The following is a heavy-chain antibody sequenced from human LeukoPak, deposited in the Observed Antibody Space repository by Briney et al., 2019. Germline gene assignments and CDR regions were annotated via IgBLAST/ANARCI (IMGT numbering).Heavy chain of an antibody. J-gene: IGHJ4*02. V-gene: IGHV4-39*07. CDR3: ARVGRAVAGRGMDY. CDR2: IYYSGST. Sequence: SETLSLTCTVSGGSISSSSYYWGWIRQPPGKGLEWIGSIYYSGSTYYNPSLKSRVTISVDTSKNQFSLKLSSVTAADTAVYYCARVGRAVAGRGMDYWGQGTLVTVSS. CDR1: GGSISSSSYY. D-gene: IGHD6-19*01.